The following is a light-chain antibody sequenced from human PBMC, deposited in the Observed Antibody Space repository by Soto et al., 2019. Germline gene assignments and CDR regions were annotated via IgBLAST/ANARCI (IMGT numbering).Light chain of an antibody. CDR2: GAS. J-gene: IGKJ1*01. V-gene: IGKV3-15*01. CDR1: QSVSSN. Sequence: EIVMTHSPATLSFSLGERATLSCRASQSVSSNLAWYQLKPGQAPRLLIYGASTRATGIPARFSGSGSGTEFTLTISSLQPDDFATYYCQHYNSYSEAFGQGTKVDI. CDR3: QHYNSYSEA.